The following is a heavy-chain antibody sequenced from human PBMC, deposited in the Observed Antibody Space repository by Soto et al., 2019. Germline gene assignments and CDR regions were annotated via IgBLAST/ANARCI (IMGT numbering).Heavy chain of an antibody. D-gene: IGHD3-10*01. Sequence: EVQLLESGGTLVQPGGSLRLSCAASGFTFSTYAMNWVRQAPGKGLEWVSYISGSSGGSTYYADSVKGRFTISRDNSKNTPFLKMNSLRVEDTAVYYCAKVSRFPGGLRSLFWGQGSLVTVSS. CDR1: GFTFSTYA. V-gene: IGHV3-23*01. CDR2: ISGSSGGST. CDR3: AKVSRFPGGLRSLF. J-gene: IGHJ4*02.